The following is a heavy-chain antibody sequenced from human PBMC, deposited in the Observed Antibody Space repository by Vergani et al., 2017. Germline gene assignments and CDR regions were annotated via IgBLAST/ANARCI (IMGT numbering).Heavy chain of an antibody. V-gene: IGHV3-23*01. Sequence: EVQLLESGGGLVQPGGSLRLSCAASGFTFSSYAMSWVRQAPGKGLEWVSAISGSGGSTYYADSVKGRFTISRDNSKNTLYLQMNSLRAEDTAVYYCANVSSGYYDSSGYADVPFDYWGQGTLVTVSS. CDR3: ANVSSGYYDSSGYADVPFDY. CDR2: ISGSGGST. CDR1: GFTFSSYA. J-gene: IGHJ4*02. D-gene: IGHD3-22*01.